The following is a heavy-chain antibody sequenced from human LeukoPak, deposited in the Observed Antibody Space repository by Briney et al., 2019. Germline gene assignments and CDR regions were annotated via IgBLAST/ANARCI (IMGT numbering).Heavy chain of an antibody. D-gene: IGHD2-15*01. CDR1: GFTFSSYS. Sequence: GGSLRLSCAASGFTFSSYSMNWVRQAPGKGLEWVSSISSSSSYIYYADSVKGRFTISRDNAKNSLYLQMNSLRAEDTAVYYCARGGDIVVGVAAADYWGQGTLVTVSS. CDR2: ISSSSSYI. J-gene: IGHJ4*02. V-gene: IGHV3-21*01. CDR3: ARGGDIVVGVAAADY.